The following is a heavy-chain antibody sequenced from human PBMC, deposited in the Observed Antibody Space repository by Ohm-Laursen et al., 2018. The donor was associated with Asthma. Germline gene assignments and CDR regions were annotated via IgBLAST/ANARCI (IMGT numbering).Heavy chain of an antibody. CDR3: ARGRSGGCYWGPCDFNSPLDV. J-gene: IGHJ6*02. D-gene: IGHD2-15*01. CDR2: ISTASTFI. V-gene: IGHV3-21*04. Sequence: SLRLSCAASGYTFSRYSIHWVRQFPGKGLEWVASISTASTFIYYADSVRGRFTISRDNAKKSLFLHMSSLRAEDTAVYYCARGRSGGCYWGPCDFNSPLDVWGQGTTVIVSS. CDR1: GYTFSRYS.